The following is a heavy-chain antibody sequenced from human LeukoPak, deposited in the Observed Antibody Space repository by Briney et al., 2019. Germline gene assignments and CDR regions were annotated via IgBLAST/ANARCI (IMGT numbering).Heavy chain of an antibody. J-gene: IGHJ4*02. CDR1: GFTFSSYS. Sequence: PGGPLRLSCAASGFTFSSYSMNWVRQAPGKGLEWVSYISSSSSSIYYADSVKGRFTISRDSAKNSLYLQMNSLRTEDTAVYYCARDWPLRGYTYGPYYFDYWGQGTLVTVSS. V-gene: IGHV3-48*04. CDR2: ISSSSSSI. CDR3: ARDWPLRGYTYGPYYFDY. D-gene: IGHD5-18*01.